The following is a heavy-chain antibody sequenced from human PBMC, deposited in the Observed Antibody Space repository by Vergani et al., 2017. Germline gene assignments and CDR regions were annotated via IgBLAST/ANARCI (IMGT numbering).Heavy chain of an antibody. D-gene: IGHD3-22*01. J-gene: IGHJ1*01. Sequence: EVQLVQSGAEVKKAGESLKISCKGSGYYFSTSWIGWVRQRPGKGLEWMGLIYPGDSDTRYSPSFQGQVTISVDKSINTAFLQWSRLTAADTAMYYCARHSAYADTRGYQCIHHWGQGTLVIVSS. CDR2: IYPGDSDT. CDR3: ARHSAYADTRGYQCIHH. CDR1: GYYFSTSW. V-gene: IGHV5-51*01.